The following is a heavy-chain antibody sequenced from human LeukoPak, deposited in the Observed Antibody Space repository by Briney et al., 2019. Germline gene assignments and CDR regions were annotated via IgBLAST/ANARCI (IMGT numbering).Heavy chain of an antibody. D-gene: IGHD6-13*01. CDR2: VSYDGSNK. Sequence: GGSLRLSCAPSGIIFNNFAFHWVRQPPGKGLEWVAAVSYDGSNKYYADSVRGRLTISRDNSKNTLYLQMNSLRAEDTAVYYCARDSSSWSSLHDYWGQGTLVTVSS. J-gene: IGHJ4*02. V-gene: IGHV3-30*14. CDR3: ARDSSSWSSLHDY. CDR1: GIIFNNFA.